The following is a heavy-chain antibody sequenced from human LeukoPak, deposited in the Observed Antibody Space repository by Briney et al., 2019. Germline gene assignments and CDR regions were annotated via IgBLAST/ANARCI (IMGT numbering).Heavy chain of an antibody. V-gene: IGHV3-9*01. CDR2: ISWNSGSI. CDR1: GFTFDDYA. CDR3: AKGDYGDFLFDY. D-gene: IGHD4-17*01. J-gene: IGHJ4*02. Sequence: PGGSLRLSCAASGFTFDDYAMHWARQAPGKGLEWVSGISWNSGSIGYADSVKGRFTISRDNAKNSLYLQMNSLRAEDTALYYCAKGDYGDFLFDYWGQGTLVTVSS.